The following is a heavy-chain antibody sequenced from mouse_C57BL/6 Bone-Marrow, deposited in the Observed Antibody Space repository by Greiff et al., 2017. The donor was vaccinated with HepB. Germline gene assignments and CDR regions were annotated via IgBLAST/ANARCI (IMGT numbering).Heavy chain of an antibody. J-gene: IGHJ4*01. CDR1: GFTFSSYA. V-gene: IGHV5-9-1*02. CDR2: ISSGGDYI. D-gene: IGHD2-1*01. CDR3: TRDPRYGNYSMDY. Sequence: EVNVVESGEGLVKPGGSLKLSCAASGFTFSSYAMSWVRQTPEKRLEWVAYISSGGDYIYYADTVKGRFTISRDNARNTLYLQMSSLKSEDTAMYYCTRDPRYGNYSMDYWGQGTSVTVSS.